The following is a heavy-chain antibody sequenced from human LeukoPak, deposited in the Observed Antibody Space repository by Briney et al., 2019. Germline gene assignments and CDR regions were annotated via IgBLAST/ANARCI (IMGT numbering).Heavy chain of an antibody. D-gene: IGHD3-9*01. CDR1: GGTFSSYA. CDR2: IIPIFGTA. CDR3: AGPRRHFARFLNY. Sequence: SVKVSCKASGGTFSSYAISWVRQAPGQGLEWMGGIIPIFGTANYAQKFQGRVTITAGESTSKAYMELSSRRSKNTAVYYCAGPRRHFARFLNYWAQGPLVTVPS. V-gene: IGHV1-69*01. J-gene: IGHJ4*02.